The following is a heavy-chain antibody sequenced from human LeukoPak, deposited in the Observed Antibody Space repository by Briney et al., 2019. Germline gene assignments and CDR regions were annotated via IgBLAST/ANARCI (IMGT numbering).Heavy chain of an antibody. CDR3: AKIGRYYDFWTGFYEEEVDYMDV. CDR2: ISGSGGST. CDR1: GFTFSSYG. Sequence: GGSLRLSCAASGFTFSSYGMTWVRQAPGKGLEWVPGISGSGGSTKHADPVKGRFTISRDNSKNTLYLQMNSLRAEDTAVYYCAKIGRYYDFWTGFYEEEVDYMDVWGKGTTVTVSS. V-gene: IGHV3-23*01. J-gene: IGHJ6*03. D-gene: IGHD3-3*01.